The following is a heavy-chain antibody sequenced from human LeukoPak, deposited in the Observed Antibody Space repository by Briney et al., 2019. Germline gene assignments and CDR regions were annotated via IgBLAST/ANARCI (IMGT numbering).Heavy chain of an antibody. CDR1: RGSFRGYF. D-gene: IGHD3-10*01. CDR2: ISPLGST. Sequence: SQPLSLSCAVHRGSFRGYFWGWGSLLPWKWLDWVGEISPLGSTNYNPSLKSRVTISVDTSKNQFSLKLSSVTAADTAVYYCARGGYSTMVRGPTTGGAFDIWGQGTMVTVSS. CDR3: ARGGYSTMVRGPTTGGAFDI. J-gene: IGHJ3*02. V-gene: IGHV4-34*01.